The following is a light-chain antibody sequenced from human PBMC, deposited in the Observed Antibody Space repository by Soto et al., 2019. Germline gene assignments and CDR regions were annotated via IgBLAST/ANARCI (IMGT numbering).Light chain of an antibody. V-gene: IGLV2-14*01. CDR2: DVT. CDR3: KSYTSSNTLV. CDR1: SSDVGGYNF. Sequence: QSALTQPASVSGSPGQSITISCTGTSSDVGGYNFVSWYQQHPGKAPKLLIYDVTNRPSGVSNRFSGSKSGNTASLTISGLQAEDEADYYCKSYTSSNTLVFGGGTQLTVL. J-gene: IGLJ2*01.